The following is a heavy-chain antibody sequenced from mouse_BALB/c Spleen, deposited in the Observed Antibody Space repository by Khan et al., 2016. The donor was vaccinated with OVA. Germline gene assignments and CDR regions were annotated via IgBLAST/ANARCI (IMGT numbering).Heavy chain of an antibody. CDR1: GFSLTSYG. D-gene: IGHD2-3*01. J-gene: IGHJ4*01. Sequence: QVQLQQSGPGLVAPSQSLSITCTVSGFSLTSYGIHWVRQPPGKGLEWLVVIWSDGSTNYNSVLKSRLSISKDNSKSQVFLKMNSLHTDDTAIYYCARGFDGYSSLYAMDYWGQGTSVTVSS. V-gene: IGHV2-6*02. CDR3: ARGFDGYSSLYAMDY. CDR2: IWSDGST.